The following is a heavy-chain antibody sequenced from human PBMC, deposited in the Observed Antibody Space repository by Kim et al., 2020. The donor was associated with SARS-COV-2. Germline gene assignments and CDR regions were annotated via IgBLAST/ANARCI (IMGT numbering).Heavy chain of an antibody. J-gene: IGHJ6*02. CDR2: T. D-gene: IGHD3-10*01. CDR3: ARVGEEGYGMDV. Sequence: TRGGPSFQGQVTISADKSTSTAYLQWTSLKASDTAVYYCARVGEEGYGMDVWGQGTTVTVSS. V-gene: IGHV5-51*01.